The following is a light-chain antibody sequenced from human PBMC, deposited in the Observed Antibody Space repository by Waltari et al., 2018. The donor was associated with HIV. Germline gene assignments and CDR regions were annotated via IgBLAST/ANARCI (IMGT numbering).Light chain of an antibody. CDR3: AAWDDSLSVVV. J-gene: IGLJ2*01. V-gene: IGLV1-47*01. CDR1: SSNIRSNY. Sequence: QSVLTQAPSASGTPGQRVTISCSGSSSNIRSNYVHWYQQLPGTAPKLLIYRNNQRPSGVPDRFSGSKSGTSASLAISGLRSEDEADYYCAAWDDSLSVVVFGGGTKLTVL. CDR2: RNN.